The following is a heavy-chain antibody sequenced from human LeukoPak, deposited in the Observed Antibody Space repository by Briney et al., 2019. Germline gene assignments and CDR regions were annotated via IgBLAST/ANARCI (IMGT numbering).Heavy chain of an antibody. Sequence: GGSLRLSCAASEFTFSTYAMSWVRQAPGKGLEWVSAVSRSGGSTYYADSVKGRFTISRDNSKNTLYLQMNSLRAEDTAVYYCAKVVVTAPGIPDYWGQGTLVTVSS. D-gene: IGHD2-21*02. J-gene: IGHJ4*02. CDR2: VSRSGGST. CDR1: EFTFSTYA. CDR3: AKVVVTAPGIPDY. V-gene: IGHV3-23*01.